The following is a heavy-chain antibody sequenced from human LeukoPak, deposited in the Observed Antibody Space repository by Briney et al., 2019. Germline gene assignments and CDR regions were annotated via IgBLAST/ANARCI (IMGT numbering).Heavy chain of an antibody. Sequence: PGGSLRLSCTASGFIFSDYYMIWIRQAPGKGLEWVSYISSSGGTIYQADSAKGRFTVSRDNAKNSLYLQMNSLRVEDTAIYYCARDLRWLQLDYWGQGTLVTVSS. CDR3: ARDLRWLQLDY. CDR2: ISSSGGTI. CDR1: GFIFSDYY. V-gene: IGHV3-11*01. J-gene: IGHJ4*02. D-gene: IGHD5-24*01.